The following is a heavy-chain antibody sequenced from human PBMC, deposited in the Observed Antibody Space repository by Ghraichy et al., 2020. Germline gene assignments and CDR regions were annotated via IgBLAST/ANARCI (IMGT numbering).Heavy chain of an antibody. CDR2: ISGSGGST. CDR3: AKPQGLYCGGDCPFDY. D-gene: IGHD2-21*02. V-gene: IGHV3-23*01. CDR1: GFTFSSYA. Sequence: GGSLRLSCAASGFTFSSYAMSWVRQAPGKGLEWVSAISGSGGSTYYADSVKGRFTISRDNSKNTLYLQMNSLRAEDTAVYYCAKPQGLYCGGDCPFDYWGQGTLVTVSS. J-gene: IGHJ4*02.